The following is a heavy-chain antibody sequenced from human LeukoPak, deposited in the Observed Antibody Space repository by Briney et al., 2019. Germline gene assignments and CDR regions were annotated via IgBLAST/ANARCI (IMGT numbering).Heavy chain of an antibody. Sequence: AASVKVSCKSSGYTFSDYYMHWVRQAPGQGLEWMGWISAYNGNTNFAQKLQGRVTMTTDTSTSTAYMELRSLRSDDTAVYYCARAHLVDYDFWSGYYAVDPWGQGTLVTVSS. V-gene: IGHV1-18*04. CDR2: ISAYNGNT. D-gene: IGHD3-3*01. J-gene: IGHJ5*02. CDR1: GYTFSDYY. CDR3: ARAHLVDYDFWSGYYAVDP.